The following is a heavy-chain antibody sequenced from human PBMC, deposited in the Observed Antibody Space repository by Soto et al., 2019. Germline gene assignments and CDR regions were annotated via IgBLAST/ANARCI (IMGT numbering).Heavy chain of an antibody. V-gene: IGHV4-39*01. J-gene: IGHJ5*02. CDR2: IYYSGST. CDR3: ARQLGYSSSWYLGNGFGP. CDR1: GGSISSSSYY. Sequence: SETLSLTCTVSGGSISSSSYYWGWIRQPPGKGLEWIGSIYYSGSTYYNPSLKSRVTISVDTSKNQFSLKLSSVTAADTAVYYCARQLGYSSSWYLGNGFGPWGQGTLVT. D-gene: IGHD6-13*01.